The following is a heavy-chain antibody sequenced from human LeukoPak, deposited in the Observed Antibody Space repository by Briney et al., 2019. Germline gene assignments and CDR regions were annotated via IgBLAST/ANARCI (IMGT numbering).Heavy chain of an antibody. CDR2: IYPGDSDT. CDR3: ARLGGSSGWYVPGPLDY. V-gene: IGHV5-51*01. J-gene: IGHJ4*02. CDR1: GYSFTSYW. D-gene: IGHD6-19*01. Sequence: GESLRISCKGSGYSFTSYWIGWVRQMPGKGLECMGIIYPGDSDTRYSPSFQGQVTISANKSISTAYLQWSSLKASDTAMYYCARLGGSSGWYVPGPLDYWGQGTLVTVSS.